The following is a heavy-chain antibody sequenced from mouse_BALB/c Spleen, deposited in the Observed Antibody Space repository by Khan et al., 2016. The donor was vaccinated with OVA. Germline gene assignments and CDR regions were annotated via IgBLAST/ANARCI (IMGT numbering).Heavy chain of an antibody. CDR1: GYTFTSYY. CDR3: TISGYGAFAY. V-gene: IGHV1S81*02. Sequence: QVQLQQSGAELVKPGASVRLSCKASGYTFTSYYLYWVKQRLGHGLEWIGDINASNGGTNFNENFKTKATLTVDKSSSTAYMQLSSLTSEDSAVYYCTISGYGAFAYWGQGTLVTVSA. J-gene: IGHJ3*01. D-gene: IGHD1-1*02. CDR2: INASNGGT.